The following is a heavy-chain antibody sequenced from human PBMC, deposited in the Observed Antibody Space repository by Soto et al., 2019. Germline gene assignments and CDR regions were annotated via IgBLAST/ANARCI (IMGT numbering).Heavy chain of an antibody. V-gene: IGHV3-64*01. Sequence: EVQLGESGGGLVQPGGSLRLSCAASGFTFSSYAMDWVRQAPGKGLEYVSGITSNGGNTDYASSVKGRFTISRDNSKNTLYLQMGSLRAEDMAVYYCARRIPFGYGMDVWGQGTTVTVSS. D-gene: IGHD2-21*01. CDR1: GFTFSSYA. J-gene: IGHJ6*02. CDR2: ITSNGGNT. CDR3: ARRIPFGYGMDV.